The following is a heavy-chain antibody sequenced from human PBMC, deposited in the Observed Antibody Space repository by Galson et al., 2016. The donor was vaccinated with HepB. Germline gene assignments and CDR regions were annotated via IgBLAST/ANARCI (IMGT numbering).Heavy chain of an antibody. J-gene: IGHJ4*02. V-gene: IGHV3-30*18. CDR3: AKASRKSYYYLDH. CDR2: ISYDGSNK. D-gene: IGHD3-10*01. CDR1: GFTFGSFG. Sequence: SLRLSCAASGFTFGSFGMHWVRQPPGKGLEWLAVISYDGSNKNYGDSVKGRFTISRDTSTNTLYLHMSGLRAEDTAVYFCAKASRKSYYYLDHWGQGTLVSVSS.